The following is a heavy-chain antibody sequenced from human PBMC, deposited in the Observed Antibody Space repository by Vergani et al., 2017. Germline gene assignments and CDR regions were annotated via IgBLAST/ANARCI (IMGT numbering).Heavy chain of an antibody. J-gene: IGHJ4*02. D-gene: IGHD3-10*01. V-gene: IGHV3-23*01. Sequence: EVQLLESGGGLVQPGGSLRLSCAASGFTFSNYAMNWVRQAPGKGLEWVSDISASGGSTFYADSVKGRFTVSRDNSKNTLYLHMNSLRAEDTAIYYCAKDFWGAAVRGVFEYWGQGTLVTVSS. CDR1: GFTFSNYA. CDR3: AKDFWGAAVRGVFEY. CDR2: ISASGGST.